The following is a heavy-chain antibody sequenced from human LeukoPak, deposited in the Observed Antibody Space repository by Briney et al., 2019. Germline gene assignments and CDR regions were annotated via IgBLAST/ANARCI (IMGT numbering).Heavy chain of an antibody. CDR3: ARDGPYYDILTGYNI. V-gene: IGHV1-69*13. D-gene: IGHD3-9*01. CDR2: IIPIFGTA. CDR1: GGTFSSYA. Sequence: ASVKVSCKASGGTFSSYAISWVRQAPGQGLEWMGGIIPIFGTANYAQKFQGRVTITADESTSTAYMELSSLRSEDTAVYYCARDGPYYDILTGYNIWGQGTLVTVSS. J-gene: IGHJ4*02.